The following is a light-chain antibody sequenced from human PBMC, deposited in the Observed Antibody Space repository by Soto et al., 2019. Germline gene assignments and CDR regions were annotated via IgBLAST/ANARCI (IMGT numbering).Light chain of an antibody. V-gene: IGKV1-5*01. CDR3: QQYNNYPLT. J-gene: IGKJ1*01. CDR1: QTISSW. CDR2: DAS. Sequence: DIQMTQSPSTLSASVGDRVTISCRASQTISSWLAWYQQKPGKAPKLLIYDASSLESGVPSRFSGSGSGTEFTLTISSLQTDDFATYYCQQYNNYPLTFGQGTKVHI.